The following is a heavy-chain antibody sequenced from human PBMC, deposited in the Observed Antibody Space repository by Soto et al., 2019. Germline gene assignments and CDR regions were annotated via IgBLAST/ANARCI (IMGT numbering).Heavy chain of an antibody. V-gene: IGHV1-2*04. CDR1: GYTLSDYY. CDR3: AREGGGIAAAGAGNDAFDI. J-gene: IGHJ3*02. Sequence: APVKVSCKASGYTLSDYYMHWVRQAPGQGLEWMGWFNPNSGDTNYAQKFQGWVTMTRDTSITTAYMELSRLKSDDTAVYYCAREGGGIAAAGAGNDAFDIWGQGTMVTVSS. D-gene: IGHD6-13*01. CDR2: FNPNSGDT.